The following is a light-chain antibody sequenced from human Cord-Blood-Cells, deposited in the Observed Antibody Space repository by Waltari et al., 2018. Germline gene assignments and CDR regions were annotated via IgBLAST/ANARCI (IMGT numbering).Light chain of an antibody. Sequence: QSALTQPASVSGSPGQSITISCTGTSSDVGSDNLVSWYQQHPGKAPKPMIYEVSKRPSGVSNRFSGSKSGNTASLTISGLQAEDEADYYCCSYAGSSTLVFGGGTKLTVL. CDR1: SSDVGSDNL. CDR3: CSYAGSSTLV. V-gene: IGLV2-23*02. CDR2: EVS. J-gene: IGLJ3*02.